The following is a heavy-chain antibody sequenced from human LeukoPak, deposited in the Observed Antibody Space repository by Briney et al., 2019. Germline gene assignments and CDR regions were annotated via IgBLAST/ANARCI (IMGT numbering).Heavy chain of an antibody. CDR1: GGSIKTYH. D-gene: IGHD3-10*01. V-gene: IGHV4-4*07. CDR3: ARGPTDYGAGTEFEH. CDR2: ISDRGST. Sequence: SGTLSLTCTVSGGSIKTYHWSWIRQPAGKGLEWIGRISDRGSTNYNPSLKSRVIMSVDASKNQFSLKLISVTAADTAVYYCARGPTDYGAGTEFEHWGQGTLVIVS. J-gene: IGHJ4*02.